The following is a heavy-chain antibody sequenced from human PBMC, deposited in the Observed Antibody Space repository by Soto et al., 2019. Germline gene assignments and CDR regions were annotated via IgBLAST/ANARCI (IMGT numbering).Heavy chain of an antibody. V-gene: IGHV1-46*01. J-gene: IGHJ5*02. Sequence: ASVKVSCKASGYTFTSYYMHWVRQAPGQGLEWMGIINPSGGSTSYAQKFQGRVTMTRDTSTSTVYMELSSLRSEDTAVYYCAREGCSSTSCSPGVVWFDPWGQGTRVTFSS. CDR3: AREGCSSTSCSPGVVWFDP. D-gene: IGHD2-2*01. CDR1: GYTFTSYY. CDR2: INPSGGST.